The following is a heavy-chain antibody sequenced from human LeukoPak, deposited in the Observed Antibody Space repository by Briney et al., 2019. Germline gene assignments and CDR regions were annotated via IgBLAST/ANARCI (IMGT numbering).Heavy chain of an antibody. CDR3: ARDGKEGGYNYDY. D-gene: IGHD5-24*01. CDR2: IYYSGST. J-gene: IGHJ4*02. V-gene: IGHV4-59*12. Sequence: SETLSLTCTVSGGSISYYYWSWIRQPPGKGLEWIGYIYYSGSTNYNPSLKSRVTISGDASKNLFSLTLSSVTAADTALYYCARDGKEGGYNYDYWGQGTLVTVSS. CDR1: GGSISYYY.